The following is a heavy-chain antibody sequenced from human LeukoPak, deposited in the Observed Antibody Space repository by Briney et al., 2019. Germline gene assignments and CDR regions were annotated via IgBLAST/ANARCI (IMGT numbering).Heavy chain of an antibody. CDR3: ARGRRYSRWLQQTPYYYYYYMDV. V-gene: IGHV4-34*01. Sequence: SETLSLTCAVYGGSFSGYYWSWIRQPPGKGLEWIGEINHSGSTNYNPSLKSRVTISVDTSKNQFSLKLSSVTAADTAVYYCARGRRYSRWLQQTPYYYYYYMDVWGKGTTVTVSS. J-gene: IGHJ6*03. CDR1: GGSFSGYY. CDR2: INHSGST. D-gene: IGHD5-24*01.